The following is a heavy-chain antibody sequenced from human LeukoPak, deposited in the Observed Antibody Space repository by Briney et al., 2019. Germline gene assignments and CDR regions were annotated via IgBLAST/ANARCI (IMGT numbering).Heavy chain of an antibody. J-gene: IGHJ6*03. Sequence: GGSLRLSCAASAFSFSDYNMNWVRQAPGKGLEWVSSITSTGSYIYYADSVKGRFTISRDNAKNSLFLQLNSLRAEDTAVYYCARDPYSGTYSDYYYYMDVWGKGTTVTVSS. CDR3: ARDPYSGTYSDYYYYMDV. D-gene: IGHD1-26*01. CDR1: AFSFSDYN. V-gene: IGHV3-21*01. CDR2: ITSTGSYI.